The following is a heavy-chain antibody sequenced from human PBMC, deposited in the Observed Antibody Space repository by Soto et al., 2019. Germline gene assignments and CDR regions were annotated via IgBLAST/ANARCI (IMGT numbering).Heavy chain of an antibody. CDR2: INPSGGST. V-gene: IGHV1-46*03. CDR3: AREGSGNGYGMDV. Sequence: GASVKVSCKASGYTFTSYYMHWVRQAPGQGLEWMGIINPSGGSTSYAQKFQGRVTMTRDTSTSTVYMELSSLRSEDTAVYYCAREGSGNGYGMDVWGQGTTVTVS. CDR1: GYTFTSYY. J-gene: IGHJ6*02. D-gene: IGHD3-10*01.